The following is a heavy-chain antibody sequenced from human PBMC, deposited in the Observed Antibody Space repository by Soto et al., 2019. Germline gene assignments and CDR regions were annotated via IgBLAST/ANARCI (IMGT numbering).Heavy chain of an antibody. J-gene: IGHJ4*02. CDR3: ARGSVAGNNDY. Sequence: QVQLQQWGAGLLKPSETLSLTCAVYGGSFSGYYWSWIRQPPRKGLEWIGEIHHSGSTNYNPSLKSRVTISVDPSKNQFSMILRSVTAADTAVYYCARGSVAGNNDYWGQGTLVTVSS. CDR1: GGSFSGYY. V-gene: IGHV4-34*01. D-gene: IGHD6-19*01. CDR2: IHHSGST.